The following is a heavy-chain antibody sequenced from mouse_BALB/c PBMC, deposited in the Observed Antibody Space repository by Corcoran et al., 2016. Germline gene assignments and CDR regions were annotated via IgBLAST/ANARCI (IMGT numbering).Heavy chain of an antibody. CDR3: ATLLRPFDY. V-gene: IGHV3-6*02. CDR1: VYSITSGYY. CDR2: ISYDGRN. D-gene: IGHD1-2*01. J-gene: IGHJ2*01. Sequence: DVQLQESGPGLVKPSQSLSLACFVTVYSITSGYYWNGIRQFPGNKMEWMGYISYDGRNNYNPSLKNRISLTRDTSKNQFFLKLNSVTTEDTATYYCATLLRPFDYWGQGTTLTVSS.